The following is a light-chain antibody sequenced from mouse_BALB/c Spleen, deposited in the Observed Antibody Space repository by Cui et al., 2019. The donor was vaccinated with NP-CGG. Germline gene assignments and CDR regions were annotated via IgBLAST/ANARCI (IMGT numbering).Light chain of an antibody. Sequence: QAVVTQESALTTSPGETVPLTCRSSTGAVTTSNYANWVQEKPEHLFTGLIGGTNNRTPGVPARFSGSLIGDKAARTITGAQTEDETIYFCALWYSNHWVFGGGTKLTVL. CDR2: GTN. CDR1: TGAVTTSNY. CDR3: ALWYSNHWV. V-gene: IGLV1*01. J-gene: IGLJ1*01.